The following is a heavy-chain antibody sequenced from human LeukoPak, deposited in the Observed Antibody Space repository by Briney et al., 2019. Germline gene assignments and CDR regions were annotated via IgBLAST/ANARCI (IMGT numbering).Heavy chain of an antibody. V-gene: IGHV4-59*12. CDR3: ARCGSRSYWYFDL. D-gene: IGHD1-26*01. CDR1: GGSISSYY. CDR2: IYYSGST. J-gene: IGHJ2*01. Sequence: SETLSLTCTVSGGSISSYYWSWIRQPPGKGLEWIGYIYYSGSTNYNPSLKSRVTISVDTSKNQFSLKLSSVTAADTAVYYCARCGSRSYWYFDLWGRGTLVTVSS.